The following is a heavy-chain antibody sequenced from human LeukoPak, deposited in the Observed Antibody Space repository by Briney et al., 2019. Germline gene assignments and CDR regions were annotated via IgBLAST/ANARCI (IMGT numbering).Heavy chain of an antibody. CDR1: GFTFDDYV. D-gene: IGHD6-13*01. CDR2: ISWNSGSI. CDR3: AKDTSIAAAGGTFFDY. J-gene: IGHJ4*02. V-gene: IGHV3-9*01. Sequence: PGRSLRLSCAASGFTFDDYVMHWVRQAPGKGLEWVSGISWNSGSIGYADSVKGRFTISRDNAKNSLYLQMNSLRAEDTALYYCAKDTSIAAAGGTFFDYWGQGTLVTVSS.